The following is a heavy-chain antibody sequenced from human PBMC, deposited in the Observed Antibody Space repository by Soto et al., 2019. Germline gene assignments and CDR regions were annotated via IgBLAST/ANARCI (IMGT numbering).Heavy chain of an antibody. CDR3: ARIRISSSWYIDYYYYYMDV. J-gene: IGHJ6*03. Sequence: SGPTLVNPTETLTLTCTVSGFSLSNARMGVSWIRQPPGKALEWLAHIFSNDEKSYSTSLKSRLTISKDTSKSQVVLTMTNMDPVDTATYYCARIRISSSWYIDYYYYYMDVWGKGTTVTVSS. CDR2: IFSNDEK. D-gene: IGHD6-13*01. CDR1: GFSLSNARMG. V-gene: IGHV2-26*01.